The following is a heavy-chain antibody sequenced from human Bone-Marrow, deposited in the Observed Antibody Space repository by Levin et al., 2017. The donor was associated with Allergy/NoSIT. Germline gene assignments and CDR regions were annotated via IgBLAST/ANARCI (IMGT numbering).Heavy chain of an antibody. V-gene: IGHV4-59*01. D-gene: IGHD6-6*01. Sequence: PSETLSLTCTLSGGSISTYYWSWIRQPPGKGLEWIGYIYYAGSTNYIPSLKSRVTISLDTSKNQFSLKLNSVTAADTAIYYCARGPNTSSSYSFDYWGQGTLVTVSS. CDR3: ARGPNTSSSYSFDY. CDR2: IYYAGST. J-gene: IGHJ4*02. CDR1: GGSISTYY.